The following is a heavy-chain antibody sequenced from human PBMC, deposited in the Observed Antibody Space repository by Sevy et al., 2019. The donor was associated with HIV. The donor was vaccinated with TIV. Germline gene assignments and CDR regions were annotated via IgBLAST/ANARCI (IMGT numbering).Heavy chain of an antibody. CDR2: IYSDGST. CDR1: GFPVSSNY. D-gene: IGHD5-18*01. J-gene: IGHJ4*02. V-gene: IGHV3-66*01. CDR3: ARGKSGYGYGLDY. Sequence: GGSLRLSCAASGFPVSSNYMSWVRQAPGKGVEWVSVIYSDGSTYHADPVKGRFTISRDNSKNTLYLQMNSLRVEDTAVYYCARGKSGYGYGLDYWGQGTLVTVSS.